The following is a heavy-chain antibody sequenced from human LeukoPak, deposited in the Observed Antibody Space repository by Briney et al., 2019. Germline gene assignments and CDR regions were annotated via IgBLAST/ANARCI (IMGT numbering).Heavy chain of an antibody. CDR3: ARGTKYSSSWSPFDY. CDR1: GGSISSYY. J-gene: IGHJ4*02. V-gene: IGHV4-4*07. CDR2: IYTSGST. Sequence: SETLSLTCTVSGGSISSYYWSWIRQPAGKGLEWIGRIYTSGSTNYNPSLKSRVTMSVDTSKNQFSLKLSSVTAADTAVYYCARGTKYSSSWSPFDYWGQGTLVTLSS. D-gene: IGHD6-13*01.